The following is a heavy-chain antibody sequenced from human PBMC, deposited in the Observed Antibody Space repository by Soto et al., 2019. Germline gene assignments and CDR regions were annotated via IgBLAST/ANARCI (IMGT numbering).Heavy chain of an antibody. CDR1: GGSVSSGDYY. D-gene: IGHD1-1*01. V-gene: IGHV4-30-4*01. J-gene: IGHJ5*02. CDR3: ASVPREREPTAWLEP. CDR2: IYFSGNT. Sequence: SETLSLTCAVSGGSVSSGDYYWSWIRQPPGKGLEWIGYIYFSGNTYYNPSLRSRVTISLDTSKNQFSLNLSSVTAADTAVYYCASVPREREPTAWLEPWGQGTLVTVSS.